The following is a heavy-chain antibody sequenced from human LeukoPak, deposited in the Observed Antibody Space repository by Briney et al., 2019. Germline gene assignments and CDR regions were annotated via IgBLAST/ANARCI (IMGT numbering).Heavy chain of an antibody. CDR3: ASGSAQIAVAGTMDYYYYYMDV. D-gene: IGHD6-19*01. CDR2: IIPIFGTA. CDR1: GGTFSSYA. V-gene: IGHV1-69*15. Sequence: EASVKVSRKASGGTFSSYAISWVRQAPGQGLEWMGRIIPIFGTANYAQKFQGRVTITADESTSTAYMELSSLRSEDTAVYYCASGSAQIAVAGTMDYYYYYMDVWGKGTTVTVSS. J-gene: IGHJ6*03.